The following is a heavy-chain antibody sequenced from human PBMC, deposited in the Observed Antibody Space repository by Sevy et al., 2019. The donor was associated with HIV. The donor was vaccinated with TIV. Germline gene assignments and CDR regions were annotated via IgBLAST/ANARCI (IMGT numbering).Heavy chain of an antibody. J-gene: IGHJ4*02. D-gene: IGHD3-22*01. CDR3: ARALDYYDSGGYFY. CDR1: GFIFSNYD. CDR2: ISSASSYI. V-gene: IGHV3-21*01. Sequence: GGCLRLSCVASGFIFSNYDMNWVRQAPGKGLEWVSSISSASSYIYYADSVKGRFTVSRDNAKDSLYLQMHSLRAEDTATYYCARALDYYDSGGYFYWGLGTLVTVSS.